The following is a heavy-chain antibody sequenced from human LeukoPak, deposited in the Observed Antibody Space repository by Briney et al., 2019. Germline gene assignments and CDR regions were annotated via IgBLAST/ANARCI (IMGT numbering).Heavy chain of an antibody. CDR2: IYGRGGIT. CDR1: GFTFSYYA. J-gene: IGHJ4*02. CDR3: ARTRGPTATHPDF. V-gene: IGHV3-23*01. D-gene: IGHD1-14*01. Sequence: PGGSLRLSCAASGFTFSYYAMTWVRQAPGKGPEWVSGIYGRGGITYYADSVKGRFTISRDDSKNTLYLHMNSLRAEDSAPYYCARTRGPTATHPDFWGQGTLVTVSS.